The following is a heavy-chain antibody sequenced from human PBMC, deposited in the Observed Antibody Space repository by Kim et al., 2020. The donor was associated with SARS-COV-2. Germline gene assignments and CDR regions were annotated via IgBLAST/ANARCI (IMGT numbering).Heavy chain of an antibody. CDR3: ARGGRSRGFDY. V-gene: IGHV1-69*01. CDR2: A. Sequence: ANYATKFRGRVTLTADESTGTAYMGLSSLGSEDTAVYYCARGGRSRGFDYWGQGTLVTVSS. D-gene: IGHD2-15*01. J-gene: IGHJ4*02.